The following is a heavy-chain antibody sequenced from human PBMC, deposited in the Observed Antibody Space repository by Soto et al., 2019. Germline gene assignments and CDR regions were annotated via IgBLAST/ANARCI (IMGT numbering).Heavy chain of an antibody. CDR2: IYYSGST. J-gene: IGHJ6*03. V-gene: IGHV4-59*01. CDR1: GGSISSYY. Sequence: SETLSLTCTVSGGSISSYYWSWIRQPPGKGLEWIGYIYYSGSTNCNPSLKSRVTISVDTSKDQFSLKLSSVTAADTAVYYCARGASGWGYDFWSGPYYYYMDVWGKGTTVTVSS. CDR3: ARGASGWGYDFWSGPYYYYMDV. D-gene: IGHD3-3*01.